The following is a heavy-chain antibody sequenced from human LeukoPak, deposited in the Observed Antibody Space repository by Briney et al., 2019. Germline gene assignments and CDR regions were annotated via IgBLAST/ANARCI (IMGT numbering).Heavy chain of an antibody. J-gene: IGHJ5*02. D-gene: IGHD3-3*01. Sequence: SVKVSCKASGATFSSYTISWVRQAPGQGLEWMGRIIPILGIANYAQKFQGRVTITADKSTSTAYMELSSLRSEDTAVYYCASPFWSGNNWFDPWGQGTLVTVSS. CDR2: IIPILGIA. CDR3: ASPFWSGNNWFDP. V-gene: IGHV1-69*02. CDR1: GATFSSYT.